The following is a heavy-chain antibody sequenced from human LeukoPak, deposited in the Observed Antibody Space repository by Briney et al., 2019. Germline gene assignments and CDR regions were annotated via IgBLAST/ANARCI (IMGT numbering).Heavy chain of an antibody. Sequence: SETLSLTCTVSGGSISSSSYYWGWIRQPPGKGLEWIGYIYYSGSTNYNPSLKSRVTISVDTSKNQFSLKLSSVTAADTAVYYCARSVGSGSYYKGNWFDPWGQGTLVTVSS. CDR2: IYYSGST. CDR3: ARSVGSGSYYKGNWFDP. V-gene: IGHV4-61*05. D-gene: IGHD3-10*01. CDR1: GGSISSSSYY. J-gene: IGHJ5*02.